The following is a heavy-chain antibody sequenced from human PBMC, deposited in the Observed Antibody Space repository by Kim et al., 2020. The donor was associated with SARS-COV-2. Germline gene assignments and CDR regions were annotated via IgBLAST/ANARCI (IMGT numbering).Heavy chain of an antibody. J-gene: IGHJ4*01. Sequence: GGSLILSCGASGFSFTSHWMHWVRQPPRKGLEWVSRVSSDGILTTYADSLKGRFTISRDNAKNILYLEIISLRVEDTAVYFCARGHGTCAGIALDYWV. CDR1: GFSFTSHW. CDR2: VSSDGILT. CDR3: ARGHGTCAGIALDY. D-gene: IGHD2-8*02. V-gene: IGHV3-74*01.